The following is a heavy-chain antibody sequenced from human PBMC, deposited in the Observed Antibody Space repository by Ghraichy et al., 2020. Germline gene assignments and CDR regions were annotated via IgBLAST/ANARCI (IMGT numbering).Heavy chain of an antibody. D-gene: IGHD3-22*01. J-gene: IGHJ3*01. CDR1: DFRFNLYW. CDR3: ARDESPYYFYDGRKAWADALDF. V-gene: IGHV3-7*01. Sequence: GGSLRLVCAGSDFRFNLYWMTWVRQAPGKGLEWVANIKEDGGETYYADSVKGRFIISRDNAKNSVFLQMNSLRVEDTAVYFCARDESPYYFYDGRKAWADALDFWGQGTKVTVSS. CDR2: IKEDGGET.